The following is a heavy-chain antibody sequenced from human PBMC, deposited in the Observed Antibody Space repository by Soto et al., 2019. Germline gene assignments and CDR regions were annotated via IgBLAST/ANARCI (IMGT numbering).Heavy chain of an antibody. V-gene: IGHV4-61*01. D-gene: IGHD3-3*01. CDR3: ARGLGYDFWSGYSNYFDY. CDR1: GGSVSSGSYY. J-gene: IGHJ4*02. CDR2: SYYSGST. Sequence: QVQLQESGPGLVKPSETLSLTCTVSGGSVSSGSYYWSWIRQPPGKGLEWIGYSYYSGSTNYNPSLKSRVTISVDTSKNQFSLKLSSVTAAETAVYYCARGLGYDFWSGYSNYFDYWGQGTLVTVSS.